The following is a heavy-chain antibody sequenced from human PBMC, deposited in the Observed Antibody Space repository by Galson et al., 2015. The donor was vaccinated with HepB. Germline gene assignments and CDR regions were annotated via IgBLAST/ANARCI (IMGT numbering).Heavy chain of an antibody. V-gene: IGHV3-74*01. J-gene: IGHJ5*02. CDR3: ARAPVAAAGLRWFDP. CDR1: RFTFSSYW. Sequence: SLRLSCAASRFTFSSYWMHWVRQAPGKGLVWVSRINSDGSSTSYADSVKGRFTISRDNAKNTLYLQMNSLRAEDTAVYYCARAPVAAAGLRWFDPWGQGTLVTVSS. D-gene: IGHD6-13*01. CDR2: INSDGSST.